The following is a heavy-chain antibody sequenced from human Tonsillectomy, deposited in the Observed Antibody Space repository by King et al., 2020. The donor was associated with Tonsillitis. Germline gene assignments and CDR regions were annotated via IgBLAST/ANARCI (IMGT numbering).Heavy chain of an antibody. CDR2: ISYDGSNK. V-gene: IGHV3-30*18. D-gene: IGHD3-3*01. Sequence: VQLVESGGGVVNPGRSLRLSCAASGFTFSRHGMHWVRQAPGKGLEWVAVISYDGSNKYYADSVKGRFTISRDNSENTLYLQMTSLRAEDTAVYYCAKDSRMADFWRGYYVHYAMDVWGQGTTVTVSS. CDR1: GFTFSRHG. CDR3: AKDSRMADFWRGYYVHYAMDV. J-gene: IGHJ6*02.